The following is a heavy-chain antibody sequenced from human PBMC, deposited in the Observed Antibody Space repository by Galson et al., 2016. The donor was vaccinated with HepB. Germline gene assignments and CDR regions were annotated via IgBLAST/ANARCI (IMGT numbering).Heavy chain of an antibody. V-gene: IGHV3-23*01. J-gene: IGHJ3*02. CDR2: ISGNAYAT. Sequence: SLRLSCAGSGFTFTTYAMSWVRQAPGKGLEWVSAISGNAYATYYADSVKGRFTISRDNSNNMVWLQMNSLRAEDTAVYYCAKDHWGGFGPDAFHIWGQGTVVTVSS. CDR1: GFTFTTYA. D-gene: IGHD2-21*01. CDR3: AKDHWGGFGPDAFHI.